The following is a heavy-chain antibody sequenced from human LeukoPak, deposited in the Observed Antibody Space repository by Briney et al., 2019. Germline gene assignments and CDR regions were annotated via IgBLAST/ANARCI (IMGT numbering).Heavy chain of an antibody. V-gene: IGHV1-46*01. CDR2: INPTAGST. CDR3: ARDRLYDFWSGYPEYYMDV. J-gene: IGHJ6*03. Sequence: GASVKVSCKASGYTFISYYIHWVRQAPGQGLEWMGIINPTAGSTYYAQKFQGRVSMTRDMSTSTVYMELSSLRSEDTVVYYCARDRLYDFWSGYPEYYMDVWGKGTTVTVSS. CDR1: GYTFISYY. D-gene: IGHD3-3*01.